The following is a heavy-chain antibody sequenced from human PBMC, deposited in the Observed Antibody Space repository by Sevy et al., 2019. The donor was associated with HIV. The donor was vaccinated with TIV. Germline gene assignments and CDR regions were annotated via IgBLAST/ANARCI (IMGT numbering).Heavy chain of an antibody. V-gene: IGHV1-2*02. J-gene: IGHJ6*02. Sequence: ASVKVSCKASGYTFTGYYMHWVRQAPGQGLEWMGWINPNSGGTNYAQKFQGRVTMTRDTSISTAYMELSRLRSDDTAVYYCARVGAGDYYYYGMDVWGQRTTVTVSS. CDR3: ARVGAGDYYYYGMDV. D-gene: IGHD3-16*01. CDR1: GYTFTGYY. CDR2: INPNSGGT.